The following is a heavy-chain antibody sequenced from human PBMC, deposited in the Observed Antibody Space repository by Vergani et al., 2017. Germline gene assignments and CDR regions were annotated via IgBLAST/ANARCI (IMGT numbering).Heavy chain of an antibody. CDR2: ISYDGSNK. Sequence: QVQLVESGGGVVQPGRSLRLSCAASGFTFSSYAMHWVRQAPGKGLEWVAVISYDGSNKYYADSVKGRFTISRDNSKNTLYLQMNSLRAEDTAVYYCAKDEHYGSGILPDYWGQGTLVTVSS. D-gene: IGHD3-10*01. J-gene: IGHJ4*02. V-gene: IGHV3-30*04. CDR3: AKDEHYGSGILPDY. CDR1: GFTFSSYA.